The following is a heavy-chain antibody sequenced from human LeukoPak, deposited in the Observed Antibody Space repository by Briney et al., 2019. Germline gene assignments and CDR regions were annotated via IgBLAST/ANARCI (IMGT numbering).Heavy chain of an antibody. Sequence: GGSLRLSWAASGFTFSTYGMNWVRQAPGKGLEWVSGVSPSGDITYYADSVKGRFTISRDNSKYTVYLQMNNVRADDTAVYYCAKDGAWLRFDDWGQGTLVTVSS. CDR2: VSPSGDIT. V-gene: IGHV3-23*01. CDR1: GFTFSTYG. J-gene: IGHJ4*02. CDR3: AKDGAWLRFDD. D-gene: IGHD5-12*01.